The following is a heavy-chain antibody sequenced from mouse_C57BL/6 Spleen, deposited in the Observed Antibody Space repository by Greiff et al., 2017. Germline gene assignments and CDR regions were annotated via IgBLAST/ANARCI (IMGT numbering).Heavy chain of an antibody. V-gene: IGHV1-69*01. Sequence: QVQLQQPGAELVMPGASVKLSCKASGYTFTSYWMHWVKQRPGQGLEWIGEIDPSDSYTNYNQKFKGKSTLTVDKSSSTAYMQLSSLTSEDSAVYCCARRELANYYAMDYWGQGTSVTVSS. CDR1: GYTFTSYW. CDR2: IDPSDSYT. CDR3: ARRELANYYAMDY. J-gene: IGHJ4*01.